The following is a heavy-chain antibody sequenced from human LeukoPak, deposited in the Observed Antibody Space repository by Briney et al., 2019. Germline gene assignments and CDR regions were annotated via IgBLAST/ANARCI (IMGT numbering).Heavy chain of an antibody. CDR2: ISGSGGST. Sequence: GGSLRLSCAASGFTFSSYAMSWVRQAPGKGLEWVSVISGSGGSTYYADSVKGRFTISRDNSKNTLYLQMNSLRVEDTAVYYCARDSGYGSGSYCHYWGQGTLVTVSS. CDR3: ARDSGYGSGSYCHY. J-gene: IGHJ4*02. D-gene: IGHD3-10*01. CDR1: GFTFSSYA. V-gene: IGHV3-23*01.